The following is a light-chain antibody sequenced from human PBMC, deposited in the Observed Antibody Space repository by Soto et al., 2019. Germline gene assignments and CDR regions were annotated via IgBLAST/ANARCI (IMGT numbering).Light chain of an antibody. CDR3: QQFSSYPLT. J-gene: IGKJ4*01. CDR2: DAS. V-gene: IGKV3-11*01. CDR1: QDVDTY. Sequence: IVLTQSPVTLSLSPGERATLSCRASQDVDTYLAWYQQRPGQAPRLLIYDASSRATGVPARFSGGGSGTDFTLTISRLEPEDFAVYYCQQFSSYPLTFGGGTKVDIK.